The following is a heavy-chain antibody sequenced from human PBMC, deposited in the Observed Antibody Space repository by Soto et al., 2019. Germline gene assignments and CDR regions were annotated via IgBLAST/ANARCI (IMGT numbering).Heavy chain of an antibody. D-gene: IGHD5-18*01. J-gene: IGHJ4*02. V-gene: IGHV1-2*04. CDR2: INPYSDDT. CDR3: EKDSTDTLPTFFNS. CDR1: GYTFTGYY. Sequence: RASVKVSCKTSGYTFTGYYIHWVRQAPGQGLEWMGWINPYSDDTYYAQKFRGWVTMTRDTSISTAYMELTRLKSDDTAIYYCEKDSTDTLPTFFNSWGQGTLVTVSS.